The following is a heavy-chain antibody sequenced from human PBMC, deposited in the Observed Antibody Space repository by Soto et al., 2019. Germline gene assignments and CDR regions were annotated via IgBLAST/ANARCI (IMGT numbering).Heavy chain of an antibody. D-gene: IGHD3-10*01. CDR3: ARRGSGHTFDY. J-gene: IGHJ4*02. Sequence: QLHLQESGPGLVKPSETLSLTCAVTGASITRGGFHWGSIRQSPGQGREWIGSLYSGSTYYNPSLKSRVTMSADTSKNDFALRRTSVTAADTAVYYCARRGSGHTFDYWGQGPLVTVSS. CDR1: GASITRGGFH. CDR2: LYSGST. V-gene: IGHV4-39*02.